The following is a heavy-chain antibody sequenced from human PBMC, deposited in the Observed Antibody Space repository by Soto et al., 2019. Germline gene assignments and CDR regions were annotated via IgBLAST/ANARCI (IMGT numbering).Heavy chain of an antibody. J-gene: IGHJ6*02. D-gene: IGHD2-8*01. V-gene: IGHV3-7*03. Sequence: PGGSLRLSCAASGFTFSSYWMSWVRQAPGKGLEWVANIKQDGSEKYYVDSVKGRFTISRDNAKNSLYLQMNSLRAEDTAVYYCARDGGYCTNGVCYYYGMDVWGQGTTVTVSS. CDR2: IKQDGSEK. CDR3: ARDGGYCTNGVCYYYGMDV. CDR1: GFTFSSYW.